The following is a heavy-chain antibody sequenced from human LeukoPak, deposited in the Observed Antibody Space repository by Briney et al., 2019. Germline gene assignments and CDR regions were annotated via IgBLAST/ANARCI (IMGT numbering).Heavy chain of an antibody. CDR2: IYNSGST. Sequence: PSETLSLTCTVSGGSISTYYWSWIRQPPGKGLGWIGYIYNSGSTNSNPSLKSRVTISVDTSKNQFSLRLSSVTAADTAVYYCARIYYDSGAYYRRAFDIWGQGTMVSVSS. D-gene: IGHD3-22*01. V-gene: IGHV4-59*01. CDR3: ARIYYDSGAYYRRAFDI. CDR1: GGSISTYY. J-gene: IGHJ3*02.